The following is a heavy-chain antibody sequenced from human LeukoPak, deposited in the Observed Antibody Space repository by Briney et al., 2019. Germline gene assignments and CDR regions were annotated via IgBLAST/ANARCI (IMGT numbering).Heavy chain of an antibody. Sequence: GRSLRLSCTASGFTFGDYAMSWVRQAPGKGLEWVGFIRSKVYGGTTEYAASVKGRFTISRDDSKSIAYLQMNSLKTEDTAVYYCTREGGGRITIFGVVRYYYYYGMDVWGQGTTVTDSS. CDR2: IRSKVYGGTT. CDR3: TREGGGRITIFGVVRYYYYYGMDV. V-gene: IGHV3-49*04. D-gene: IGHD3-3*01. J-gene: IGHJ6*02. CDR1: GFTFGDYA.